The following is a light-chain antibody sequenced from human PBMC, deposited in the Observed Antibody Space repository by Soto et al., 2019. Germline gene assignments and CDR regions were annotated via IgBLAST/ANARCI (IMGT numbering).Light chain of an antibody. CDR1: SSDVGGYNY. V-gene: IGLV2-14*01. Sequence: QSALTQPASVPGSPGQSITISCTGTSSDVGGYNYVSWYQQHTGKAPKLMIYDVSNRPSGVSNRFSGSKSGNTASLTISGLQAEDEADYYCSSYTSSSTTVFGGGTQLTVL. CDR2: DVS. CDR3: SSYTSSSTTV. J-gene: IGLJ2*01.